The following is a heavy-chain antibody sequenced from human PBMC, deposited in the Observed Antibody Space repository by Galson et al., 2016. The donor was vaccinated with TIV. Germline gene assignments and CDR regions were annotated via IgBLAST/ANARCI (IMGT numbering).Heavy chain of an antibody. Sequence: SLRLSCAASGFTFSSYGMHWVRLAPGKGLEWLAAVWYDGSNKHYAESVKGRFTISRENSKNTLYLQMNSLRAEDTAVYYCAREFRDYYFDYWGQGTLVTVSP. J-gene: IGHJ4*02. V-gene: IGHV3-33*01. CDR2: VWYDGSNK. D-gene: IGHD3/OR15-3a*01. CDR3: AREFRDYYFDY. CDR1: GFTFSSYG.